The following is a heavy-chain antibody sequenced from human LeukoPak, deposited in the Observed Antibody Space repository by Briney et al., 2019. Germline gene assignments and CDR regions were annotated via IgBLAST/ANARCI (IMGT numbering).Heavy chain of an antibody. CDR2: ISYDGRNK. CDR3: AREGSYHDSSGYVGAFDI. CDR1: GFSFNSYA. D-gene: IGHD3-22*01. J-gene: IGHJ3*02. V-gene: IGHV3-30*04. Sequence: GGSLRLSCAASGFSFNSYAMSWVRQAPGKGLEWVAAISYDGRNKYYADSVKGRFTISRDNSKNTLYLHMNSLRSEDTAVYYCAREGSYHDSSGYVGAFDIWGQGTMVTVSS.